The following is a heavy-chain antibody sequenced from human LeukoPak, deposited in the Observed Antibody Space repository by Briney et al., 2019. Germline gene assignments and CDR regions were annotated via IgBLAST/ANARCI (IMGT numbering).Heavy chain of an antibody. D-gene: IGHD3-10*01. CDR3: AKVMKGSERLTMVRGVIKKPAGLYYMDV. CDR1: GFTLSSYA. Sequence: QPGGSLRLSCAASGFTLSSYAMSWVRQAPGKGLEWVSSISASGGSTNYADSVKGRFTISRDNSKNTVYLQMNSLRAEDTAVYYCAKVMKGSERLTMVRGVIKKPAGLYYMDVGGKGPTVTVSS. J-gene: IGHJ6*03. V-gene: IGHV3-23*01. CDR2: ISASGGST.